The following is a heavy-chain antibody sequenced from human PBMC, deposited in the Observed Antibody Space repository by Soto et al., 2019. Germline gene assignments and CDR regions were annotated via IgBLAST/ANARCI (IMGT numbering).Heavy chain of an antibody. J-gene: IGHJ4*02. CDR3: VKGHSHSYYYFDY. D-gene: IGHD1-26*01. V-gene: IGHV3-23*01. Sequence: EVQLLESGGGLVQPAGSLRLSCAASGFTFSFCAMNWVRQAPGKGLEWVSSTRGSGGDTYYADSVRGRFTISRDNSKNTLYLQMNSLRVEDTAVYYCVKGHSHSYYYFDYWGQGTLVTVSS. CDR2: TRGSGGDT. CDR1: GFTFSFCA.